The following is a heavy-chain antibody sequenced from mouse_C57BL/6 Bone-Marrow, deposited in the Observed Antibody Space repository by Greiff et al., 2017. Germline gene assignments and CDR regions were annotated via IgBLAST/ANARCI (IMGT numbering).Heavy chain of an antibody. CDR1: GYSFTGYY. Sequence: EVQLQQSGPELVKPGASVKISCKASGYSFTGYYMNWVKQSPEKSLEWIGEINPSTGGTTYNQKFKAKATLTVDKSSSTAYMQLKSLTSEDSAVYYCARGLNYYGSSPAWFAYWGQGTLVTVSA. J-gene: IGHJ3*01. D-gene: IGHD1-1*01. CDR3: ARGLNYYGSSPAWFAY. V-gene: IGHV1-42*01. CDR2: INPSTGGT.